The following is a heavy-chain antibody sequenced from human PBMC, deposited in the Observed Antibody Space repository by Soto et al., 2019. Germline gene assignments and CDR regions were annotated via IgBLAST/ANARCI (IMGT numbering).Heavy chain of an antibody. V-gene: IGHV3-30*18. CDR2: ISYDGSNK. CDR3: AKAEDLYSGYVLSAFYYYYYGMDV. J-gene: IGHJ6*02. D-gene: IGHD5-12*01. CDR1: GFTFSSYG. Sequence: TGGSLRLSCAASGFTFSSYGMHWVRQAPGKGLEWVAVISYDGSNKYYADSVKGRFTISRDNSKNTLYLQMNSLRAEDTAVYYCAKAEDLYSGYVLSAFYYYYYGMDVWGQGTTVTVSS.